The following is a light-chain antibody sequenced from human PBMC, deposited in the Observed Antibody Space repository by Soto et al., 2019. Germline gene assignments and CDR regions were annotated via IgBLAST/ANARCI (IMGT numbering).Light chain of an antibody. J-gene: IGKJ1*01. V-gene: IGKV3-11*01. CDR2: DVS. Sequence: IVLIQSPATLSVSPGERATLSCRASQNISNYFIWYQQKPGQAPRLLIYDVSNRATDIPARFSGSGSGTDFTLTISSLEPEDLAVYYCQQRSNWPRTFGQGTKVEIK. CDR1: QNISNY. CDR3: QQRSNWPRT.